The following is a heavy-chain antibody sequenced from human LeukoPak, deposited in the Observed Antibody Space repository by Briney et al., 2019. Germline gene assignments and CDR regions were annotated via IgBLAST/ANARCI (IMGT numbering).Heavy chain of an antibody. CDR3: ARVPPSTITMVRGVIRWDTPLDP. J-gene: IGHJ5*02. V-gene: IGHV1-2*02. Sequence: ASVKVSCKASGYTFTGYYMHWVRQAPGQGLEWMGWINPNSGGTNYAQKFQGRVTMTRDTSISTAYMELSRLRSDDTAVYYCARVPPSTITMVRGVIRWDTPLDPWGQGTLVTVSS. CDR1: GYTFTGYY. D-gene: IGHD3-10*01. CDR2: INPNSGGT.